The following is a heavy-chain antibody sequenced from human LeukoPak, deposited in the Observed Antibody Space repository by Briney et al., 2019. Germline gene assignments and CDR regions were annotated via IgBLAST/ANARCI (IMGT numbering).Heavy chain of an antibody. D-gene: IGHD3-22*01. CDR1: GFTFSSYS. CDR3: ARGYYSLGYFDY. V-gene: IGHV3-21*03. CDR2: ISGSSTYI. Sequence: PGGSLRLSCAASGFTFSSYSMSWVRQAPGKGLEWVSSISGSSTYIYYADSVKGRFTISRDNAKNSLFLQMNSLRDEDTAVYYCARGYYSLGYFDYWGQGALLTVSS. J-gene: IGHJ4*02.